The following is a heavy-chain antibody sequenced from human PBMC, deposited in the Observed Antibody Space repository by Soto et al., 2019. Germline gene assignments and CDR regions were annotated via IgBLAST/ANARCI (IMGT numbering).Heavy chain of an antibody. CDR2: ISSSSSYI. J-gene: IGHJ4*02. V-gene: IGHV3-21*01. CDR3: ARVRVYGDYAFSPFDY. CDR1: GFTFSSYS. D-gene: IGHD4-17*01. Sequence: GGSLRLSCAASGFTFSSYSMNWVRQAPGKGLEWVSSISSSSSYIYYADSVKGRFTISRDNAKNSLYLQMNSLRAEDTAVYYCARVRVYGDYAFSPFDYWGQGTLVTVSS.